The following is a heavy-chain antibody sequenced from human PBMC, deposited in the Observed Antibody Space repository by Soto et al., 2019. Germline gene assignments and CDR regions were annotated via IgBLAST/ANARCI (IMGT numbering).Heavy chain of an antibody. CDR3: ARSYVYVTDRWGIAARPGWFDP. CDR1: GYTFSNYG. CDR2: ISASNGKT. D-gene: IGHD6-6*01. J-gene: IGHJ5*02. Sequence: SVKDSFKASGYTFSNYGINSLRQSPGRGRAGMGWISASNGKTNYAQKLQGRVTMTTDISTNTAYMELRSLKSDDTAVYYSARSYVYVTDRWGIAARPGWFDPWGQGTLVTVSS. V-gene: IGHV1-18*01.